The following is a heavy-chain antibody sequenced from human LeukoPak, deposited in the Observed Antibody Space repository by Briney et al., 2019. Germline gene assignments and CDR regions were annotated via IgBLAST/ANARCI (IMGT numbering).Heavy chain of an antibody. CDR3: AKGSWGDT. J-gene: IGHJ4*02. CDR2: NTGSGGPT. V-gene: IGHV3-23*01. D-gene: IGHD3-16*01. CDR1: GFIFSIYD. Sequence: PGGSLRLSCAASGFIFSIYDMNWVRQAPGNGLEWVSTNTGSGGPTYYADSVKGRFTISRDNSKNMLYLQMNSLRAEDTAVYYCAKGSWGDTWGQGTLVTVSS.